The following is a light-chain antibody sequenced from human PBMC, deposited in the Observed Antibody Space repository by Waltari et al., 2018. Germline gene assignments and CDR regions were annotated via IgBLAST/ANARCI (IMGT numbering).Light chain of an antibody. V-gene: IGLV2-11*01. Sequence: QSALTQPRPVSGSPGQSVTISCTGTSRDVGGYNSVSWYQQHPGKAPKLMLYDVSKRPSGVPDRFSGSKSGNTASLTISGLQAEDEADYYCCSYAGSYTLVFGGGTKLTVL. CDR1: SRDVGGYNS. CDR3: CSYAGSYTLV. J-gene: IGLJ2*01. CDR2: DVS.